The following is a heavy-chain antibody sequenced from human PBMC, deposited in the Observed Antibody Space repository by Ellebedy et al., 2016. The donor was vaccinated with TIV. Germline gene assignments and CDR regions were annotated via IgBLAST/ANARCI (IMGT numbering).Heavy chain of an antibody. V-gene: IGHV3-7*01. J-gene: IGHJ4*02. CDR1: GFTFSNYW. CDR3: ARDQWLGRAYYFDS. Sequence: GGSLRLSCAASGFTFSNYWMTWVRQAPGKGLEWVANINQDGSERHYVDSVKGRFAISRDNAKKSLYLQMNSLGDEDTAVYYCARDQWLGRAYYFDSWGQGTLVTVSS. CDR2: INQDGSER. D-gene: IGHD6-19*01.